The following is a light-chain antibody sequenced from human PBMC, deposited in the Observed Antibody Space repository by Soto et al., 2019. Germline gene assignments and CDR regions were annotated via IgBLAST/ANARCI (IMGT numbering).Light chain of an antibody. CDR2: EVN. J-gene: IGLJ3*02. CDR1: SSDVGSYNL. V-gene: IGLV2-23*02. Sequence: QSVLTQPASVSGSPGQSITISCTGTSSDVGSYNLVSWYQQHPGKAPKLMIYEVNKRPSGVSNRFSGSKSGNTASLTISGLQAEDEADYYCCSYAGSGTWVFGGGTQLTVL. CDR3: CSYAGSGTWV.